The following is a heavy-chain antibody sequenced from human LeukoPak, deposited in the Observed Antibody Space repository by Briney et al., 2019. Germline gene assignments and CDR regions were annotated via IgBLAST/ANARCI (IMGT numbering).Heavy chain of an antibody. Sequence: ASVKVSCKASGYTFTSYYMHWVRQAPGQGLEGMGIINPSGGSTSYAQKFQGRVTMTRDTSTSTVYMELSSLRSEDTAVYYCARDVPAAIRALDPWGQGTLVTVSS. D-gene: IGHD2-2*01. J-gene: IGHJ5*02. CDR1: GYTFTSYY. CDR3: ARDVPAAIRALDP. V-gene: IGHV1-46*01. CDR2: INPSGGST.